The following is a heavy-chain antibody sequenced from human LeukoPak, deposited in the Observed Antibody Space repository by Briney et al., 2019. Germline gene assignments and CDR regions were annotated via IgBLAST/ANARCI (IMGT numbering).Heavy chain of an antibody. J-gene: IGHJ3*02. D-gene: IGHD6-13*01. CDR1: GGSFSDYY. CDR2: INHSGST. Sequence: SETLSLTCAVYGGSFSDYYWSWIRQPPGKGLEWIGEINHSGSTNYNPSLKSRVTISVDTSKNQFSLKLSSVTAADTAVYYCAKVLIAAAVARGAFDIWGQGTMVTVSS. V-gene: IGHV4-34*01. CDR3: AKVLIAAAVARGAFDI.